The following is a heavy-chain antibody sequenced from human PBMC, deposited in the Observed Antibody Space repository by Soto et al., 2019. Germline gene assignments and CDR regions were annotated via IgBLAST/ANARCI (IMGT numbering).Heavy chain of an antibody. J-gene: IGHJ6*04. CDR2: NCPGYSNI. CDR3: ARRHYCRGDCTINPDYYSGMDV. Sequence: EVQVVQSGAEVKEPGESLKISCKGSGYIFTDHCIVWVRQMAGKGLEWVGINCPGYSNIIYSPSVQGQVTISADMSISTAYLQWSSLKASDTAIYYCARRHYCRGDCTINPDYYSGMDVWGKGTTVTVSS. V-gene: IGHV5-51*01. CDR1: GYIFTDHC. D-gene: IGHD2-21*02.